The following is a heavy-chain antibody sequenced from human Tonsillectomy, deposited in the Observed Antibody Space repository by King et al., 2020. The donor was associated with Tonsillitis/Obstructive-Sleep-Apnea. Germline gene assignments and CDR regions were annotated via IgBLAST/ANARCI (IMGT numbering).Heavy chain of an antibody. CDR2: ISAFYGNT. CDR1: SYTFTSYG. CDR3: ARGTRNNWNDEVDYFDY. V-gene: IGHV1-18*01. Sequence: QLVQSGAEVKKPGAPVKVSCKASSYTFTSYGITWVRQAPGQGLEWMGWISAFYGNTNYAQKLQGRVTMTTDTSTSTAYMELRSLRSDDTAVYYCARGTRNNWNDEVDYFDYWGQGTLVTVSS. D-gene: IGHD1-1*01. J-gene: IGHJ4*02.